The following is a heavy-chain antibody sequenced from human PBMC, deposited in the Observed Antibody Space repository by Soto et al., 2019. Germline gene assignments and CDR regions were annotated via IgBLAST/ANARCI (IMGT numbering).Heavy chain of an antibody. D-gene: IGHD6-13*01. V-gene: IGHV1-2*04. CDR3: ARGRSIAAAGTRNGMDV. Sequence: QVQLVQSGAEVKKPGALVKVSCKASGYTFTGYYMHWVRQAPGQGLEWMGWINPNSGGTNYAQKFQGWVTMTRDTSISTAYMELSRLRSDDTAVYYCARGRSIAAAGTRNGMDVWGQGTTVTVSS. CDR2: INPNSGGT. CDR1: GYTFTGYY. J-gene: IGHJ6*02.